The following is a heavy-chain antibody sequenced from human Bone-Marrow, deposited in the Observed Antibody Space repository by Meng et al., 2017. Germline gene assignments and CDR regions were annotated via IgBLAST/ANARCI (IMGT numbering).Heavy chain of an antibody. CDR1: GGSISSTNW. Sequence: QVQLQESGPGLVKPSGTLVLTCTVAGGSISSTNWWIWVRQPPGEGLEWIGEIYHSGRTNHNPSLKSRVTISLDKSKNQFSLKLSSVTAADTAVYYCARESGSSRFDYWGQGTLVTVSS. J-gene: IGHJ4*02. D-gene: IGHD3-22*01. V-gene: IGHV4-4*02. CDR2: IYHSGRT. CDR3: ARESGSSRFDY.